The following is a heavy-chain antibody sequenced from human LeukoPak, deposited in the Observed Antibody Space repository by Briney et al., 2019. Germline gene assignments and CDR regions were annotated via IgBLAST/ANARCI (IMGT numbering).Heavy chain of an antibody. CDR1: GYSFTSYW. V-gene: IGHV5-51*01. Sequence: GESLKISCKGSGYSFTSYWIGWVRQMPGKGLEWMGIIYLGDPDTRYSPSFQGQVTISADKSISTAYLQWSSLKASDTAMYYCARGGGQGESGYSSSWYAYYYYMDVWGKGTTVTVSS. CDR2: IYLGDPDT. CDR3: ARGGGQGESGYSSSWYAYYYYMDV. D-gene: IGHD6-13*01. J-gene: IGHJ6*03.